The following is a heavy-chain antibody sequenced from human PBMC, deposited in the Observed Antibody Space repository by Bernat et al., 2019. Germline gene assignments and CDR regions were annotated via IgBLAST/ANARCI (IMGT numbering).Heavy chain of an antibody. CDR2: INHSGST. J-gene: IGHJ4*02. CDR3: ARGVDYELVVPAAMGAFDY. CDR1: GGSFSGYY. Sequence: QVQLQQWGAGLLKPSETLSLTCAVYGGSFSGYYWSWIRQPPGKGLEWIGEINHSGSTNYNPSLKSRVTISVDTSKNQFALKLSSVTAADTAVYYCARGVDYELVVPAAMGAFDYWGQGTLVTVSS. D-gene: IGHD2-2*01. V-gene: IGHV4-34*01.